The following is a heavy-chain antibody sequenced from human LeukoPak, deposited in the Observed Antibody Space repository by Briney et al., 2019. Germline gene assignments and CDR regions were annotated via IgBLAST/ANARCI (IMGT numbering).Heavy chain of an antibody. CDR3: AKDPDLPHYGMDV. V-gene: IGHV3-23*01. J-gene: IGHJ6*04. D-gene: IGHD1-14*01. Sequence: GGSLRLSCAASGFTFSSYAMSWVRQAPGKGLKWVSAISGSGGSTYYADSVKGRFTISRDNSKNTLYLQMNSLRAEDTAVYYCAKDPDLPHYGMDVWGKGTTVTVSS. CDR1: GFTFSSYA. CDR2: ISGSGGST.